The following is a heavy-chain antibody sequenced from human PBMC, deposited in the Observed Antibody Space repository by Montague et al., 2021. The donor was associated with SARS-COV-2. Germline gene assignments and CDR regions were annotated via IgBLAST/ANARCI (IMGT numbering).Heavy chain of an antibody. D-gene: IGHD1-1*01. CDR1: GDSVSVNSPT. CDR2: TYFRSKWYN. V-gene: IGHV6-1*01. Sequence: CAISGDSVSVNSPTRSWVRHSSSLRPAWLGMTYFRSKWYNDYAVSVRGRVTINPDTSKNQFSLQLNSVTPEDTAIYYCTSGREGNYNVMDVWGQGTTVTVSS. J-gene: IGHJ6*02. CDR3: TSGREGNYNVMDV.